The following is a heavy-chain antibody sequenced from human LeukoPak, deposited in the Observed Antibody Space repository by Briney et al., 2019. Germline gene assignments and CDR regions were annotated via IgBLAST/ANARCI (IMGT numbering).Heavy chain of an antibody. CDR2: VRYDGSNK. Sequence: GGSLRLSCAASGFTFSSYGMHWVRQAPGKGLEWVAFVRYDGSNKQFADSVKGRFTMSRDNSKKTLFLLMSSLTTEDTAVYYCAKDVAPSNYYYMDVWGKGTTVTVSS. CDR1: GFTFSSYG. CDR3: AKDVAPSNYYYMDV. V-gene: IGHV3-30*02. J-gene: IGHJ6*03.